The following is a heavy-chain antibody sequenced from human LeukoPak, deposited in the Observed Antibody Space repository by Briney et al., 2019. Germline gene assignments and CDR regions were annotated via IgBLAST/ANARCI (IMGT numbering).Heavy chain of an antibody. CDR3: ARDSPPLLLWFGEGYFDY. V-gene: IGHV3-30-3*01. CDR1: GFTFSNYA. D-gene: IGHD3-10*01. J-gene: IGHJ4*02. Sequence: GRSLRLSCAASGFTFSNYAMHWVRQAPGKGLEWVAVISYDGSNKYYADSVKGRFTISRDNSKNTLYLQMNSLRAEDTAVYYCARDSPPLLLWFGEGYFDYWGQGTLVTVSS. CDR2: ISYDGSNK.